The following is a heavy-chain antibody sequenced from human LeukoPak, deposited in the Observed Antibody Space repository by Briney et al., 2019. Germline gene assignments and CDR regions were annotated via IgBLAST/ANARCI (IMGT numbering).Heavy chain of an antibody. CDR3: ARGQLRLTDY. CDR2: ISYDGSNK. J-gene: IGHJ4*02. Sequence: GGSLRLSCAASGFTFSSYGMHWVRQAPGKGLEWVAVISYDGSNKYYADSVKGRFTISRDNPKNTLYLEMNSLRAEDTAVYYCARGQLRLTDYWGQGTLVTVTS. D-gene: IGHD5-12*01. V-gene: IGHV3-30*03. CDR1: GFTFSSYG.